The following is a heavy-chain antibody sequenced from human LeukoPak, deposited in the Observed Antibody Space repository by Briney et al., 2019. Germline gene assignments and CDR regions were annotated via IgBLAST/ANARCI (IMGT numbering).Heavy chain of an antibody. Sequence: SVKVSCKASRDIFDTHAVSWVRQAPGQGLEWMGGITPVFGTPNYAGKFRGRVTITADKSTNTAYMELSSLRSDDTAVYYCAGASTGYDLSGGLYYFDYWGQGTLVTVSS. CDR2: ITPVFGTP. CDR3: AGASTGYDLSGGLYYFDY. D-gene: IGHD5-12*01. V-gene: IGHV1-69*06. CDR1: RDIFDTHA. J-gene: IGHJ4*02.